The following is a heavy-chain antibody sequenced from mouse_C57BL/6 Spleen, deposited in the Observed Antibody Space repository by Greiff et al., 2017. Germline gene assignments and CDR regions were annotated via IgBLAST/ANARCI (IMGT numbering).Heavy chain of an antibody. CDR3: ASDSPRGGYEGFAC. CDR1: GYTFTGYT. Sequence: QVQLQQSGAELVKPGASVKMSCKASGYTFTGYTMHWVKQRPGQGLEWIGWFYPGSGSIKYNEKFKDKATLTADKSSSTVYMDLSRLTSEDSAVYFCASDSPRGGYEGFACRGHALMVTFAA. CDR2: FYPGSGSI. J-gene: IGHJ3*01. D-gene: IGHD3-2*02. V-gene: IGHV1-62-2*01.